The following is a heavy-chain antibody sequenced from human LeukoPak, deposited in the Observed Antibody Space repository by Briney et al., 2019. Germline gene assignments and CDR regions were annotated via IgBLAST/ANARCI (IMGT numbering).Heavy chain of an antibody. CDR1: GGSISSSSYY. J-gene: IGHJ4*02. CDR2: IYHSGST. D-gene: IGHD3-22*01. CDR3: ARSRYDSSGYWDY. Sequence: SETLSLTCTVSGGSISSSSYYWGWIRQPPGKGLEWIGSIYHSGSTYYNPSLKSRVTISVDTSKNQFSLKLSSVTAADTAVYYCARSRYDSSGYWDYWGQGTLVTVSS. V-gene: IGHV4-39*07.